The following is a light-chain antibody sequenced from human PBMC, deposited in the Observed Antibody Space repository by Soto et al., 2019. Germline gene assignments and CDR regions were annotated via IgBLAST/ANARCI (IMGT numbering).Light chain of an antibody. J-gene: IGKJ4*01. CDR1: QSISSY. CDR3: QQSYSTPPT. CDR2: AAS. Sequence: IQMTHSPSSLSASVGDRVTITCRASQSISSYLNWYQQKPGKAPKLLIYAASSLQSGVPSRFSGSGSGTDFTLTISSLQPEDFATYYCQQSYSTPPTFGGGTKVDIK. V-gene: IGKV1-39*01.